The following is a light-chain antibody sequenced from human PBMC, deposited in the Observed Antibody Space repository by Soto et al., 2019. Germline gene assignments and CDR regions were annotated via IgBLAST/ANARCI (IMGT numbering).Light chain of an antibody. Sequence: EIVLTRSPATLSLSPLDIATPSFMASQSVSIYLAWYQQKPGQAPRLLIYDASNRATGIPAKFSGSGSGTDFTLTISSLEPEDSAVYYCQQRSNSPPWITFGQGTRLEIK. V-gene: IGKV3-11*01. CDR3: QQRSNSPPWIT. CDR2: DAS. J-gene: IGKJ5*01. CDR1: QSVSIY.